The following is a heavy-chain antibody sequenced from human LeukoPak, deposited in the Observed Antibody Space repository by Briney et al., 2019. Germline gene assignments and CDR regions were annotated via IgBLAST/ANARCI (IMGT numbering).Heavy chain of an antibody. Sequence: GGSLRLSCAAFGFTFSNYWMHWVRQAPGQGLVWVSRIKSDGSSTNYADSVKGRFTISRDNAKNTLYLQMNSLRAEDTAVYYCASNNYGDYVFDYWGQGTLVTVSS. J-gene: IGHJ4*02. V-gene: IGHV3-74*01. CDR2: IKSDGSST. CDR3: ASNNYGDYVFDY. D-gene: IGHD4-17*01. CDR1: GFTFSNYW.